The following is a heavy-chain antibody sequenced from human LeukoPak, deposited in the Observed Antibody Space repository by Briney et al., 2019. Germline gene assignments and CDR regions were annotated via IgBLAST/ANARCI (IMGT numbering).Heavy chain of an antibody. CDR1: GYTFTSYA. J-gene: IGHJ4*02. CDR2: INACIGNT. D-gene: IGHD2-21*01. V-gene: IGHV1-3*01. CDR3: AKDHVWGGECYLVPVDY. Sequence: ASVKVSCKASGYTFTSYAMHWVRQAPGQRLEWMVWINACIGNTKYSHKFQARVTITRDTSASTANLEPSRLRSEDTAVYYFAKDHVWGGECYLVPVDYWGQGTVLSVSS.